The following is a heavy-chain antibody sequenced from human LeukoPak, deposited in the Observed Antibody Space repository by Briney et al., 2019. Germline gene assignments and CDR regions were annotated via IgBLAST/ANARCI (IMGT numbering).Heavy chain of an antibody. V-gene: IGHV4-34*01. CDR3: ARDWAYGGNSLDY. J-gene: IGHJ4*02. Sequence: PSETLSLTCAVYGGSFSGYYWSWIRQPPGKGLEWIGEINHSGSTNYNPSLKSRVTISVDTSKNQFSLKLSSVTAADTAVYYCARDWAYGGNSLDYWGQGTLVTVSS. CDR2: INHSGST. D-gene: IGHD4-23*01. CDR1: GGSFSGYY.